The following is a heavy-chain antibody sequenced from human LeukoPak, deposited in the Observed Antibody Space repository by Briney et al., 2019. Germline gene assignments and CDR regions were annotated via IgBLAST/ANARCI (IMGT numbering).Heavy chain of an antibody. J-gene: IGHJ4*02. V-gene: IGHV3-23*01. CDR3: AKGPGSVSGWYWYY. CDR2: ISSGGDKT. CDR1: GLTFRSYA. Sequence: GGSLRLSCAASGLTFRSYAMSWVRQAPGKGLEWVSAISSGGDKTYYADSVKGRFTISRDNSKNTLYLQMNSLRTEDTAVYYCAKGPGSVSGWYWYYWGQGTLVTVSS. D-gene: IGHD6-19*01.